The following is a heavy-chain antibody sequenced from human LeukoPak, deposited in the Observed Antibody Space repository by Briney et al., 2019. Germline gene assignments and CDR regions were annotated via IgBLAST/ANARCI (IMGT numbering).Heavy chain of an antibody. CDR2: INPNSGDT. CDR1: GYTFTGYY. V-gene: IGHV1-2*02. Sequence: ASVKVSCKASGYTFTGYYLHWVRQAPGQGLEWMGWINPNSGDTNYAQKFQGRVTMTRDTSINTAYMELSRLRSDDTAVYHCARDLTMFVVVPGYWGQGLLVNVSS. D-gene: IGHD3-10*02. CDR3: ARDLTMFVVVPGY. J-gene: IGHJ4*02.